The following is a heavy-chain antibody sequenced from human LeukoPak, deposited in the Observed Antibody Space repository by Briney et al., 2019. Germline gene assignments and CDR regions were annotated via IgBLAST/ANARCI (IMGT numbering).Heavy chain of an antibody. J-gene: IGHJ4*02. CDR3: AREADFNGSGRGDS. D-gene: IGHD3-10*01. Sequence: SVRVSCKTSGYTFTRFYVHWVRQAPGHGLEWMGWINPNTGGTNFAQKFQGRVTMTTDTSITTAYMDLRSLTSDDTAVYYCAREADFNGSGRGDSWGQGTLVIVSS. V-gene: IGHV1-2*02. CDR2: INPNTGGT. CDR1: GYTFTRFY.